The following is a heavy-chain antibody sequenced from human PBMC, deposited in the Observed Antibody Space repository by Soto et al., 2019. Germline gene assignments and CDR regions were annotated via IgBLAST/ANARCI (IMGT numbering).Heavy chain of an antibody. Sequence: QVQLVQSGAEVKKPGSSVKVSCKASGGTFSSYAISWVRQAPGKGLEWMGGIIPIFGTANYAQKFQGRGTITADESTITAYMELSSLRSEDTAVYYFARDSAKHQLVQNNWFDPWGQGTLVTVSS. V-gene: IGHV1-69*01. CDR3: ARDSAKHQLVQNNWFDP. J-gene: IGHJ5*02. CDR1: GGTFSSYA. D-gene: IGHD6-13*01. CDR2: IIPIFGTA.